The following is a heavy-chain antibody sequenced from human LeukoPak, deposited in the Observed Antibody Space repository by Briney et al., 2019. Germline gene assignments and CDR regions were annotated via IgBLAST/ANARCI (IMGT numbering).Heavy chain of an antibody. CDR1: GFTFSSYS. CDR3: ARVGDFWRPLTQYYFDY. V-gene: IGHV3-48*04. Sequence: GGSLRLSCAASGFTFSSYSMNWVRQAPGKGLEWVSYISSSSSTIYYADSVKGRFTISRDNAKNSLYLQMNSLRAEDTAVYYCARVGDFWRPLTQYYFDYWGQGTLVTVSS. D-gene: IGHD3-3*01. CDR2: ISSSSSTI. J-gene: IGHJ4*02.